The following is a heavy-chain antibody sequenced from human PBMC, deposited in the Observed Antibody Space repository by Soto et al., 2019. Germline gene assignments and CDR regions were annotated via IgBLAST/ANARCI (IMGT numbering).Heavy chain of an antibody. D-gene: IGHD3-3*01. CDR3: ARIRLGYNGMDV. V-gene: IGHV2-70*01. CDR1: GCSLSTSGMC. CDR2: IDWDDDK. J-gene: IGHJ6*02. Sequence: SGPTLVSPTQTLTLSGTFCGCSLSTSGMCVSWIRQPPGKALEWLALIDWDDDKYYSTSLKTRLTISKDTSKNQVVLTMTNMDPVDTATYYCARIRLGYNGMDVWGQGTTVTVSS.